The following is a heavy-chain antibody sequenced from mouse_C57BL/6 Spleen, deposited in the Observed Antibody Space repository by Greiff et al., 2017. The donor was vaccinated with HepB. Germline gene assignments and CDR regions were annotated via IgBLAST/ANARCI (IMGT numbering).Heavy chain of an antibody. CDR2: ISYDGSN. D-gene: IGHD2-4*01. CDR1: GYSITSGYY. V-gene: IGHV3-6*01. J-gene: IGHJ2*01. Sequence: EVKVEESGPGLVKPSQSLSLTCSVTGYSITSGYYWNWIRQFPGNKLEWMGYISYDGSNNYNPSLKNRISITRDTSKNQFFLKLNSVTTEDTATYYCAREWYDYEFSYWGQGTTLTVSS. CDR3: AREWYDYEFSY.